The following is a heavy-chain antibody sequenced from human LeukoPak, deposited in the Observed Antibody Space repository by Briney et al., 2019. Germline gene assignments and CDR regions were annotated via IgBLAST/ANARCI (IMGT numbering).Heavy chain of an antibody. Sequence: GGSLRLSCAASGFTFSSYGMRWGRQAPGKGLEWVAVIWYDGSNKYYADSVKGRFTSSRENSKNTLYLQMNSLRAEDTAVYYCARDPNLAVAGILLDYWGQGTLVTVSS. D-gene: IGHD6-19*01. CDR2: IWYDGSNK. J-gene: IGHJ4*02. V-gene: IGHV3-33*01. CDR1: GFTFSSYG. CDR3: ARDPNLAVAGILLDY.